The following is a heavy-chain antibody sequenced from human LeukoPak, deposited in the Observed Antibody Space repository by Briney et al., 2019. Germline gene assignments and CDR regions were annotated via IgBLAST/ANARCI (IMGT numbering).Heavy chain of an antibody. CDR1: GYTFTSYD. CDR2: MNPNSGNT. Sequence: ASVKVSCKASGYTFTSYDINWVRQATGQGLEWMGWMNPNSGNTGYAQKFQGRVTITRNTSISTACMELSSLRSEDTAVYYCARDRGYCSSTSCYTFDYWGQGTLVTVSS. CDR3: ARDRGYCSSTSCYTFDY. V-gene: IGHV1-8*03. D-gene: IGHD2-2*02. J-gene: IGHJ4*02.